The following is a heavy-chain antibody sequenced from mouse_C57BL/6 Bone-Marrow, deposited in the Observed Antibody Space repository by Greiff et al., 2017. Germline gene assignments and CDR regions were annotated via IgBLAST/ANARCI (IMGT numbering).Heavy chain of an antibody. J-gene: IGHJ4*01. CDR2: ITPNYGTT. V-gene: IGHV1-39*01. D-gene: IGHD1-1*01. CDR3: ANNYYGSSYDYYAMDY. Sequence: EVKLVESGPELVKPGASVKISCKASGFSFTDYNMNWVKQSNGKSLEWIGVITPNYGTTSYKQKFKGKATLTVYQSSSTAYLQLNSLTSEDSAVYYCANNYYGSSYDYYAMDYWGQGTSVTVSS. CDR1: GFSFTDYN.